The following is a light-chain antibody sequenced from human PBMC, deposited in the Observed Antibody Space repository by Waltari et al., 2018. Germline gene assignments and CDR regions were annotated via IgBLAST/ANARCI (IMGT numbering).Light chain of an antibody. CDR1: QSISSY. Sequence: EIVLKQSPATLSLSPGDRATLSCRASQSISSYLAWNQQKPGQAPRLLIYDASTRATGIPARFSGSGSVTDFTLTISSLEPEDFAIYYCQQRSKSFTFGPGTKVDIK. CDR3: QQRSKSFT. CDR2: DAS. J-gene: IGKJ3*01. V-gene: IGKV3-11*01.